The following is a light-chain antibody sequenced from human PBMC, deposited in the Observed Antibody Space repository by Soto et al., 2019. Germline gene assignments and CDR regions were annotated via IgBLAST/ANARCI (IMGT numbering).Light chain of an antibody. J-gene: IGKJ5*01. Sequence: DFQITQPPTTLSASVGDRFTITCRASQNIRSRLAWFQQKPGQAPKLLIYDASSLASGVPSRFSGGESGTDYTLTSSSLQPEDSATYYCQQLYIFPLTFGQGTRLEIK. CDR1: QNIRSR. CDR3: QQLYIFPLT. CDR2: DAS. V-gene: IGKV1-5*01.